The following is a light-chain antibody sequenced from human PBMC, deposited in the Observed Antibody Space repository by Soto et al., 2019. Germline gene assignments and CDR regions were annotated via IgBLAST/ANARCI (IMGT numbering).Light chain of an antibody. CDR1: QSVNSRY. J-gene: IGKJ2*01. CDR2: GAS. V-gene: IGKV3-20*01. Sequence: EIVLTQSPGTLSLSPGQRATLSCRASQSVNSRYLAWYQQKPGQAPRLLINGASSRAAGIRDRFSGSGSGTDFTLTISRLGPEDFAVYYCQQYGRSPPYTFGRGTKLEIK. CDR3: QQYGRSPPYT.